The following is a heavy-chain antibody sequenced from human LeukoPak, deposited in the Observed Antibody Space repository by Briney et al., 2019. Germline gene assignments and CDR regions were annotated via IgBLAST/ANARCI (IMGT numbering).Heavy chain of an antibody. CDR2: IYTSGST. V-gene: IGHV4-61*02. J-gene: IGHJ4*02. CDR3: ARDGIFRVVNYYFDY. CDR1: GGSISSGSYY. Sequence: SETLSLTCTVSGGSISSGSYYWSWIRQPAGKGLEWIGRIYTSGSTNYNPSLKSRVTISVDTSKNQFSLKLSSVTAADTAVYYCARDGIFRVVNYYFDYWGQGTLVTVSS. D-gene: IGHD3-3*01.